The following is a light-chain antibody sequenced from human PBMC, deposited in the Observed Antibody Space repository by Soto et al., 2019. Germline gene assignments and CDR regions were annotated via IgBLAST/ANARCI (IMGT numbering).Light chain of an antibody. CDR2: KAS. J-gene: IGKJ2*01. Sequence: DIQMTQSPSTLSASVGDRVTITCRASQNISAWLAWYQHKPGTAPKLLIYKASNLKTGVPSRFSGSGSGTELILTISGRQSDDFATYYCQQYSTYPSTFGPGTKLEIK. CDR1: QNISAW. V-gene: IGKV1-5*03. CDR3: QQYSTYPST.